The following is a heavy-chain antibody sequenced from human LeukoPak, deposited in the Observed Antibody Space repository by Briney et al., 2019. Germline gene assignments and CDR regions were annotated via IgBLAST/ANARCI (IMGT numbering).Heavy chain of an antibody. CDR3: AASYTTGFPEIDY. V-gene: IGHV4-59*01. Sequence: PSETLSLTCTVSGGSISIYYWSWIRQPPGKGLEWIGYIYYSGSTNYNPSLKSRVTISGDTSKNQFCLKLTSVTAADTAVYYCAASYTTGFPEIDYWGQGTLVTVSS. J-gene: IGHJ4*02. D-gene: IGHD6-19*01. CDR1: GGSISIYY. CDR2: IYYSGST.